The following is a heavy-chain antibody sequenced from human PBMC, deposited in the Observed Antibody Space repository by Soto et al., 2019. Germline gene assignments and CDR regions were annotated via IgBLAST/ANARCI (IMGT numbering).Heavy chain of an antibody. V-gene: IGHV3-21*01. CDR3: WLYCTNGVVCRGGMDV. CDR1: VFTFSSYS. J-gene: IGHJ6*02. Sequence: EVQLVESGGGLVKPGGSLRLSCAASVFTFSSYSMNWVRQAPGKGLEWVSSIGSSSSYIYYADSVKGRFTIFRDNAKNSLYLQMNSLRAEDTAVYYCWLYCTNGVVCRGGMDVWGQGTTVTVSS. D-gene: IGHD2-8*01. CDR2: IGSSSSYI.